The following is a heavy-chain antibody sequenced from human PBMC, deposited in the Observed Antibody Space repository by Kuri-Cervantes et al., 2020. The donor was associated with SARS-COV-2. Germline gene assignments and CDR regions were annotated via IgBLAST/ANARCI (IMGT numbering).Heavy chain of an antibody. CDR2: INPNSGGT. J-gene: IGHJ5*02. CDR1: GYTFTGYY. Sequence: ASVKVSCKASGYTFTGYYMHWVRQAPGQGLEWMGWINPNSGGTNYAQKFQGRATMTRDTSISTAYMELSRLRSDDTAVYYCARGHTSSSWDNWFDPWGQGTLVTVSS. CDR3: ARGHTSSSWDNWFDP. D-gene: IGHD6-13*01. V-gene: IGHV1-2*02.